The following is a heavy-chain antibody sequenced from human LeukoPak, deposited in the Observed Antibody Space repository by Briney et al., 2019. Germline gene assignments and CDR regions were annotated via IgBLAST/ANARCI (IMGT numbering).Heavy chain of an antibody. D-gene: IGHD3-3*01. CDR1: GGSICSYY. Sequence: SETLSLTCTVSGGSICSYYWSWIRQPPGKGLEWIGYIYYSGSTNYNPSLKSRVTISVDTSKNQFSLKLSSVTAADTAVYYCARDRAVDYDFWSGYYDYWGQGTLVTVSS. V-gene: IGHV4-59*01. CDR2: IYYSGST. J-gene: IGHJ4*02. CDR3: ARDRAVDYDFWSGYYDY.